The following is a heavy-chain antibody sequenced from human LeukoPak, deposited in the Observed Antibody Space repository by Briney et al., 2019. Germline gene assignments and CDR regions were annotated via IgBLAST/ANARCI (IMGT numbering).Heavy chain of an antibody. Sequence: GGSLRLSCAASGFTFSSYGMHWVRQAPGKGVEGVAVISYDGSNKYYADSVKGRFTISIDNSKNTLYLQMNSLRAEDTAVYYCAKDDYYGSVSSYYGMDVCGQGTTVTVS. CDR1: GFTFSSYG. CDR3: AKDDYYGSVSSYYGMDV. CDR2: ISYDGSNK. D-gene: IGHD3-10*01. V-gene: IGHV3-30*18. J-gene: IGHJ6*02.